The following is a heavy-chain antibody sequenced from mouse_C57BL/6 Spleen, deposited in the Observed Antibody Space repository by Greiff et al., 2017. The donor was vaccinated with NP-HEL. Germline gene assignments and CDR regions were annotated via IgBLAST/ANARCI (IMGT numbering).Heavy chain of an antibody. V-gene: IGHV1-5*01. CDR2: IYPGNSDT. D-gene: IGHD1-1*01. CDR3: TRSAYYGSSYGNYYAMDY. Sequence: EVQLQESGTVLARPGASVKMSCKTSGYTFTSYWMHWVKQRPGQGLEWIGAIYPGNSDTSYNQKFKGKAKLTAVTSASTAYMELSSLTNEDSAVYYCTRSAYYGSSYGNYYAMDYWGQGTSVTVSS. J-gene: IGHJ4*01. CDR1: GYTFTSYW.